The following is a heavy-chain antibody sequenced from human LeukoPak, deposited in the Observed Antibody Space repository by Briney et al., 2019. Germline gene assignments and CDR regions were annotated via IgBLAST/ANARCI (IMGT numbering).Heavy chain of an antibody. Sequence: LETLSLTCAVYGGSFSGYYWSWIRQPPGKGLEWIGEINHSGSTNYNPSLKSRVTISVDTSKNQFSLKLSSVTAADTAVYYCARLGVGATTVDYWGQGTLVTVSS. CDR2: INHSGST. D-gene: IGHD1-26*01. CDR1: GGSFSGYY. J-gene: IGHJ4*02. V-gene: IGHV4-34*01. CDR3: ARLGVGATTVDY.